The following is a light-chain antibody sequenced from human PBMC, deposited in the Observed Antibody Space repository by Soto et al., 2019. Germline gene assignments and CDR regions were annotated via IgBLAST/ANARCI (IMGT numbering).Light chain of an antibody. CDR2: AAS. Sequence: DIQMTQSPSALSASVGDRVTITCQASQDISDVLNWYQQKPGKVPKLLIYAASTLQSGVPSRFSGSGSGTDFTLTISSLQPVDVATYYCQRYDSAPLTFGGGTKVDIK. V-gene: IGKV1-27*01. J-gene: IGKJ4*01. CDR1: QDISDV. CDR3: QRYDSAPLT.